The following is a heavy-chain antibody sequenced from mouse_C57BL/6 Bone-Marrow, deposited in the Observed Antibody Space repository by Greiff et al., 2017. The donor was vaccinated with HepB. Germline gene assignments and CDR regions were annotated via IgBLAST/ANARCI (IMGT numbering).Heavy chain of an antibody. Sequence: QVQLQQSGAELARPGASVKLSCKASGYTFTSYGISWVKQRTGQGLEWIGEIYPRSGNTYYNEKFKGKAPLTADKSSSTAYMELRSLTSEDSAVYFCARSGYYGSSFFSYWYFDVWGTGTTVTVSS. CDR1: GYTFTSYG. D-gene: IGHD1-1*01. CDR2: IYPRSGNT. J-gene: IGHJ1*03. CDR3: ARSGYYGSSFFSYWYFDV. V-gene: IGHV1-81*01.